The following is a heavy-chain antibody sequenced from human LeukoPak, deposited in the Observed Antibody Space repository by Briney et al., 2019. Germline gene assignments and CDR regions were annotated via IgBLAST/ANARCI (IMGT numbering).Heavy chain of an antibody. Sequence: GGSLRLSCAASGFTFSSYAMHWVRQAPGKGLEWVAVISYGGSNKYYADSVKGRFTISRDNSKNTLYLQMNSLRAEDTAVYYCARDRGGSYYDLNYWGQGTLVTVSS. J-gene: IGHJ4*02. CDR2: ISYGGSNK. V-gene: IGHV3-30-3*01. CDR1: GFTFSSYA. D-gene: IGHD1-26*01. CDR3: ARDRGGSYYDLNY.